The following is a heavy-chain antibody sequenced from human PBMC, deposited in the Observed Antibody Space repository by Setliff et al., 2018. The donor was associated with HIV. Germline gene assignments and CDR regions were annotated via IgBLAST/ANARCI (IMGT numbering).Heavy chain of an antibody. Sequence: ASVQVSCKASGYTFTNYHIHWVRQAPGQGLEWMGIINPSGGSTTYAQKFQGRVTMTRDTPTSTVYMELSSLRSEDTAVYYCARDAFDYTAYYYSYMDVWGKGTTVTVSS. J-gene: IGHJ6*03. CDR2: INPSGGST. CDR1: GYTFTNYH. CDR3: ARDAFDYTAYYYSYMDV. V-gene: IGHV1-46*01. D-gene: IGHD4-4*01.